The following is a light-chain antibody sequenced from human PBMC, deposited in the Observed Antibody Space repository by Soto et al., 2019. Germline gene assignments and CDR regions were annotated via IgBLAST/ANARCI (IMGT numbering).Light chain of an antibody. Sequence: RXSQSVSSNLAWYQQKPGQAPRLLIYGASTRATGIPARFSGSGSGTEFTLTISSLQSEDFAVYYCQQYNNWPPWTFGQGTKVDIK. V-gene: IGKV3-15*01. CDR1: QSVSSN. CDR3: QQYNNWPPWT. J-gene: IGKJ1*01. CDR2: GAS.